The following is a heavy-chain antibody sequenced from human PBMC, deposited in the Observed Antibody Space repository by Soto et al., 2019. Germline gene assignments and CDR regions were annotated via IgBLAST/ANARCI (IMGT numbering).Heavy chain of an antibody. CDR2: ISIGGDST. D-gene: IGHD3-22*01. V-gene: IGHV3-23*01. J-gene: IGHJ4*02. CDR3: AKDLDSSGNSPSDS. Sequence: GGSLRLSCAASGFTFSSYASNWVRQSPRKGLEWVSLISIGGDSTYYADSVRGRFTISRDNSKNTLYLQMDSLRAEDTAVYYCAKDLDSSGNSPSDSCGQGTLVTVSS. CDR1: GFTFSSYA.